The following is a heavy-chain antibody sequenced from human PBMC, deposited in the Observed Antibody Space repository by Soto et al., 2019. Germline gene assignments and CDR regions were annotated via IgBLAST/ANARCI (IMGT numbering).Heavy chain of an antibody. J-gene: IGHJ4*02. D-gene: IGHD2-21*02. Sequence: QVQLVESGGGVGQPGRSLRLSCAASGFTFSPYTMHWVRQTPGKGLEWVAVISYDGSDKNYADSVRGRFTISRDNSKNTLFLQMNSLGDEDTALYYCARGGGFCGADCYKGGIDYWGQGALVTVSS. CDR2: ISYDGSDK. CDR1: GFTFSPYT. CDR3: ARGGGFCGADCYKGGIDY. V-gene: IGHV3-30-3*01.